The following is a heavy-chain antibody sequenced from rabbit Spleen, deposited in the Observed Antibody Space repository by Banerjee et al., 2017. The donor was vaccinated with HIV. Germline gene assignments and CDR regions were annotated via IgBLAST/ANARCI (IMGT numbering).Heavy chain of an antibody. Sequence: LEESGGGLVKSGGTLTLTCTVSGFSFSSNWICWVRQAPGKGLEWIACIDTNDGDTDYANWPKGRFTISKTSLTTVTLQMTSLTAADTATYFCARNYVNAFDPWGPGTLVTVS. CDR1: GFSFSSNW. D-gene: IGHD1-1*01. V-gene: IGHV1S45*01. J-gene: IGHJ2*01. CDR2: IDTNDGDT. CDR3: ARNYVNAFDP.